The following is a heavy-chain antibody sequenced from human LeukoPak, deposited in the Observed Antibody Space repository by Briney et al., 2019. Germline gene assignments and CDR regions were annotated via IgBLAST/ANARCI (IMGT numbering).Heavy chain of an antibody. CDR3: ARDSPRGYCSGGSCYAWFDP. D-gene: IGHD2-15*01. CDR2: ISSSSSYI. V-gene: IGHV3-21*01. J-gene: IGHJ5*02. Sequence: GGSLRLSCAASGFTFSSYSMNWVRQASGKGLEWVSSISSSSSYIYYADSVKGRFTIPRDNAKNSLYLQMNSLRAEDTAVYYCARDSPRGYCSGGSCYAWFDPWGQGTLVTVSS. CDR1: GFTFSSYS.